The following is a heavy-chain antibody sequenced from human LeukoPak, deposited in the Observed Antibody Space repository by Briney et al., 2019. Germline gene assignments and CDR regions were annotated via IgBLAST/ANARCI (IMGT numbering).Heavy chain of an antibody. D-gene: IGHD6-13*01. V-gene: IGHV1-8*01. CDR3: AREGSSRRSGDDY. Sequence: ASVKVSCKTSEYTFTSYDINWVRQATGQGLEWMGWMNPNSGNTGYAQKFQGRVTMTRNTSISTAYMELSSLRSEDTAVYYCAREGSSRRSGDDYWGQGTLVTVSS. J-gene: IGHJ4*02. CDR2: MNPNSGNT. CDR1: EYTFTSYD.